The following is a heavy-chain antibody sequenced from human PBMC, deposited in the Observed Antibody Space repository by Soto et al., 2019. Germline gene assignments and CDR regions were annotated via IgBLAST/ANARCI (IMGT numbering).Heavy chain of an antibody. CDR2: IIPIFGTA. J-gene: IGHJ5*02. V-gene: IGHV1-69*06. CDR3: ARVGARWLQLLGWFDP. CDR1: GGTFSSYA. D-gene: IGHD5-12*01. Sequence: QVQLVQSGAEVKKPGSSVKVSCKASGGTFSSYAISWVRQAPGQGLEWMGGIIPIFGTANYAQKFQGRVTITADKSTSTAYMELSSLRSEDTAVYCCARVGARWLQLLGWFDPWGQGTLVTVSS.